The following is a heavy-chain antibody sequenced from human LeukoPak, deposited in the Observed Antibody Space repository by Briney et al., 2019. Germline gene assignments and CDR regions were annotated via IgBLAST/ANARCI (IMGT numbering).Heavy chain of an antibody. D-gene: IGHD3-10*01. CDR2: IYYSGST. CDR1: GGSLSSSSYY. CDR3: ARGKEVITMLRGLKPGYYLDY. Sequence: SEALSLTCTVSGGSLSSSSYYWGWIRQPPGKGLEWIGSIYYSGSTYYNPSLKSRVTISVDTSKNQFSLKLSSVTAADTAVYYCARGKEVITMLRGLKPGYYLDYWGQGTLVTVSS. J-gene: IGHJ4*02. V-gene: IGHV4-39*07.